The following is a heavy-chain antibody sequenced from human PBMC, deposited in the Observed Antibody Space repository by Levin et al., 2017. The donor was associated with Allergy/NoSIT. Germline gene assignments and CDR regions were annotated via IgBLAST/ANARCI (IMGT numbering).Heavy chain of an antibody. Sequence: PSETLSLTCTVSGGSVSSGSYYWSWIRQPPGKGLEWIGYIYYSGSTNYNPSLKSRVTISVDTSKNQFSLKLSSVTAADTAVYYCARLRLRWFGAPAGVRWFDPWGQGTLVTVSS. CDR2: IYYSGST. D-gene: IGHD3-10*01. V-gene: IGHV4-61*01. J-gene: IGHJ5*02. CDR3: ARLRLRWFGAPAGVRWFDP. CDR1: GGSVSSGSYY.